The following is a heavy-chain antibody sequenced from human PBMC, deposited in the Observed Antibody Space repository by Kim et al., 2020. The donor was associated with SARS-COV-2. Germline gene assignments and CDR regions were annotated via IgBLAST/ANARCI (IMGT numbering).Heavy chain of an antibody. CDR1: GGSISMYC. CDR3: ARHEAVLLWFGPGAFEI. V-gene: IGHV4-59*08. Sequence: SETLSLTCTGSGGSISMYCWSWSRQPPEEGLEWSGYIYDNGSSNYNPSLKIGVTITVDTSKNQFSLKRSSVTAADTAVYYCARHEAVLLWFGPGAFEIWGQATMVTVSS. J-gene: IGHJ3*02. D-gene: IGHD3-10*01. CDR2: IYDNGSS.